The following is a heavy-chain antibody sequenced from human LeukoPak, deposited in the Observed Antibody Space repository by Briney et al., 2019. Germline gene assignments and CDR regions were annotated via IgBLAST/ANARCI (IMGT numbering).Heavy chain of an antibody. CDR2: IGTAGDT. J-gene: IGHJ6*02. Sequence: GGSRRLSCAASGFTFSSYDMHWVRQAAGKGLEWVSAIGTAGDTYYPGSVKGRFTIPREKAKDSLYLQMNSLRAGDTAGYYCARETNYCGMDVWGQGTTVTVSS. CDR1: GFTFSSYD. CDR3: ARETNYCGMDV. V-gene: IGHV3-13*01.